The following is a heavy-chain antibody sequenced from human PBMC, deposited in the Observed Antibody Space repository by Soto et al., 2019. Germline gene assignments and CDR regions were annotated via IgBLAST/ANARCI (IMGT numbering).Heavy chain of an antibody. V-gene: IGHV1-69*01. D-gene: IGHD5-18*01. CDR2: IIPIFGTA. CDR3: ARDGYSYGSGGNYYYYGMDV. Sequence: QVPLVQSGAEVKKPGSSVKDSCKASGGTFSSYAISWVRQAPGQGLEWMGGIIPIFGTANYAQKFQGRVTITADETTSAAYMERSSRRSEDTAVYYCARDGYSYGSGGNYYYYGMDVWGQGTTVTVSS. CDR1: GGTFSSYA. J-gene: IGHJ6*02.